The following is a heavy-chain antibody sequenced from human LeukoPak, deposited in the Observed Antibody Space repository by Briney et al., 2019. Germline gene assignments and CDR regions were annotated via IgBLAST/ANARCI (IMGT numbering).Heavy chain of an antibody. D-gene: IGHD2-2*02. J-gene: IGHJ4*02. V-gene: IGHV3-7*01. CDR3: ARATLGYCSSTSCYTGYFDY. CDR2: IKQDGSEK. Sequence: GGSLRLSCGASGFTFSSYWMSWVRQAPGKGLEWVANIKQDGSEKYYVDSVKGRFTISRDNAKNSLYLQMNSLRAEDTAVYYCARATLGYCSSTSCYTGYFDYWGQGTLVTVSS. CDR1: GFTFSSYW.